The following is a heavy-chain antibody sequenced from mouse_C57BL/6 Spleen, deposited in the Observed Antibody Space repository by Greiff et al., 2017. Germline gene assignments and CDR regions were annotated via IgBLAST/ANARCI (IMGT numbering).Heavy chain of an antibody. CDR2: ISNLAYSI. V-gene: IGHV5-15*01. J-gene: IGHJ1*03. CDR1: GFTFSDYG. Sequence: VQLKESGGGLVQPGGSLKLSCAASGFTFSDYGMAWVRQAPRQGPEWVAFISNLAYSIYYADTVTGRFTISRENAKNTLYLELSSLRSEDTTMYYCARGRYFDVWGTGTTVTVSS. CDR3: ARGRYFDV.